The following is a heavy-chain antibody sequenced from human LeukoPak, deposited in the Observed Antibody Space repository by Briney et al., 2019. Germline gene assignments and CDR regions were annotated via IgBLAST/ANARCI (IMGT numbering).Heavy chain of an antibody. CDR2: INKDGSEE. CDR1: EFMFSDYW. V-gene: IGHV3-7*01. D-gene: IGHD1-1*01. CDR3: ATYDNWVAGDV. J-gene: IGHJ6*02. Sequence: GGSLRLSCAASEFMFSDYWMSWVRQAPGKGPEWVASINKDGSEEYYADSVEGRFTVSRDNAKNSLFLQMNNLRVEDTAIYYCATYDNWVAGDVWGQGTTVSVSS.